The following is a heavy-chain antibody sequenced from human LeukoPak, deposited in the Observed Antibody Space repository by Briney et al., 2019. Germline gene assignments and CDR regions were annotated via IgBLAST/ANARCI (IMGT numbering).Heavy chain of an antibody. CDR1: GGSISSGSYY. CDR2: IYTSGST. V-gene: IGHV4-61*02. J-gene: IGHJ5*02. Sequence: TSETLSLTCTVSGGSISSGSYYWSWIRQPAGKGLEWIGRIYTSGSTNYNPSLKSRVTISVDTSKNQVSRKLSSVTAADTAVYYCARGGSFFCSSTSCYRGRYNWFDPWGQGTLVTVSS. CDR3: ARGGSFFCSSTSCYRGRYNWFDP. D-gene: IGHD2-2*01.